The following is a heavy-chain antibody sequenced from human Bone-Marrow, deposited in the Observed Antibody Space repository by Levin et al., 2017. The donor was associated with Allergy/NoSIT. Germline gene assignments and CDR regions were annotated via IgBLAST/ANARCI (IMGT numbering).Heavy chain of an antibody. D-gene: IGHD2-15*01. CDR1: EFTFSTFS. CDR2: ISSSGGSI. CDR3: ARARGLLVATTYFDY. V-gene: IGHV3-48*04. J-gene: IGHJ4*02. Sequence: HPGGSLRLSCVASEFTFSTFSMIWVRQAPGKGLDWISYISSSGGSIYSADSVKGRFIISRDNAKNSVYLQMNTLRAEDTAVYYCARARGLLVATTYFDYWGQGIPVTVSS.